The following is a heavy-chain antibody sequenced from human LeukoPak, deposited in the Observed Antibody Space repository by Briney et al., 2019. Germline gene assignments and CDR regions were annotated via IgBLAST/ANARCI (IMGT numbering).Heavy chain of an antibody. J-gene: IGHJ4*02. CDR1: GFTFNNYG. CDR2: IWHDGDTK. D-gene: IGHD1/OR15-1a*01. Sequence: PGGSLRLSCEASGFTFNNYGMHWVRQAPGKGLEWVAVIWHDGDTKFYADSVKGRFTISRDKSKNTLYLEMNSLRAEDTAVYYCVKDSTTRASNLPDYRGKGTLVTVSS. V-gene: IGHV3-33*03. CDR3: VKDSTTRASNLPDY.